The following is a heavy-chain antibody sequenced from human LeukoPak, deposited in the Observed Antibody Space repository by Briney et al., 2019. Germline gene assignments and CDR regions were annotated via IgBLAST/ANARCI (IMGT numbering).Heavy chain of an antibody. CDR3: AKDLIPYYCDSSGYLPTLDY. J-gene: IGHJ4*02. D-gene: IGHD3-22*01. V-gene: IGHV3-23*01. Sequence: GGSLRLSCAASGFTFSSYAMSWVRQAPGKGLEWVSAISGSGGSTYYADSVKGRFTISRDNSKNTLYLQMNSLRAEDTAVYYRAKDLIPYYCDSSGYLPTLDYWGQGTLVTVSS. CDR2: ISGSGGST. CDR1: GFTFSSYA.